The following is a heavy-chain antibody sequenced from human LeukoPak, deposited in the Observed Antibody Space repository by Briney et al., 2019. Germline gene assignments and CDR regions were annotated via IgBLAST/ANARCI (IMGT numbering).Heavy chain of an antibody. J-gene: IGHJ4*02. V-gene: IGHV1-18*01. D-gene: IGHD1-26*01. CDR1: GYTFTSYA. CDR3: ARYRSDDVGASSY. CDR2: INAYNGNT. Sequence: ASVKVSCKASGYTFTSYAISWVRQAPGQGLEWMGWINAYNGNTKYAQKFQGGVTVTTDTSTSTAYMELRSLRSDDRAVYYCARYRSDDVGASSYWGQGTLVTVSS.